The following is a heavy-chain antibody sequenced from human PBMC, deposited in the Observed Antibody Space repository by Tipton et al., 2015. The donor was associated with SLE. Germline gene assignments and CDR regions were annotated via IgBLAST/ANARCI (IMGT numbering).Heavy chain of an antibody. CDR2: IYYSGST. CDR1: GGSISSSSYY. Sequence: TLSLTCTVSGGSISSSSYYWGWIRQPPGKGLEWIGSIYYSGSTYYNPSLKSQVTISVDTSKNQFSLKLSSVTAADTAVYYCARGINWNYYYGMDVWGQWTTVTVSS. V-gene: IGHV4-39*07. CDR3: ARGINWNYYYGMDV. J-gene: IGHJ6*02. D-gene: IGHD1-1*01.